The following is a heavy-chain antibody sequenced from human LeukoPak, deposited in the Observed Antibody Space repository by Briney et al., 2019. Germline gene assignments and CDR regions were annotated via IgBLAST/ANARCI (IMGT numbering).Heavy chain of an antibody. V-gene: IGHV1-46*01. J-gene: IGHJ4*02. CDR1: GYTFTSYY. Sequence: ASVKVSCKASGYTFTSYYMHWVRQAPGQGFEWMGIINPSGGSTSYAQKFQGRVTMTRDTSTSTVYMELSSLRSEDTAVYYCARPPPIISGSYFGGVDYWGQGTLVTVSS. CDR3: ARPPPIISGSYFGGVDY. CDR2: INPSGGST. D-gene: IGHD1-26*01.